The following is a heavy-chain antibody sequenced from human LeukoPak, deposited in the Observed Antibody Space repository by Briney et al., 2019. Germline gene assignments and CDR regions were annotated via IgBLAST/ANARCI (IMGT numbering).Heavy chain of an antibody. CDR1: GFTFSSYA. Sequence: VGSLSLSRAASGFTFSSYAMSGVRQAPGKGLGGVSSVSGNGGSTYYAHSVKGGFTISRDNPRNTMYLQMDSTRDEDTAVYYCAKIERGLVHGFDLWGRGTLVTVSS. J-gene: IGHJ2*01. CDR3: AKIERGLVHGFDL. V-gene: IGHV3-23*01. D-gene: IGHD6-19*01. CDR2: VSGNGGST.